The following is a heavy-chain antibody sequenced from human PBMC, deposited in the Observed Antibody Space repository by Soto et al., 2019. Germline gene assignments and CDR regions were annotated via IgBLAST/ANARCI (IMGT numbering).Heavy chain of an antibody. V-gene: IGHV3-33*01. J-gene: IGHJ4*02. D-gene: IGHD3-10*01. CDR2: ISYDVSNK. Sequence: QVQLVESGGGAVQPGTSLRLSCAASGFSFSSFGMHWVRQAPGKGLEWVAVISYDVSNKDYVDSVKGRFTISRDNSKNMLYVQMHSLRAEDTAVYSCARDWLGEYFDYWGQGTLVTVSS. CDR3: ARDWLGEYFDY. CDR1: GFSFSSFG.